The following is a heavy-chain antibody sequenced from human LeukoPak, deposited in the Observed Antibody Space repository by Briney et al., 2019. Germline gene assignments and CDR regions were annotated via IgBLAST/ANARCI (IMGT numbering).Heavy chain of an antibody. D-gene: IGHD6-13*01. CDR1: GGTFSSYA. CDR2: INPSGGST. V-gene: IGHV1-46*01. J-gene: IGHJ6*03. CDR3: AASSSRYYYYMDV. Sequence: GASVKVSCKASGGTFSSYAISWVRQAPGQGLEWMGIINPSGGSTSYAQKFQGRVTMTRDMSTSTVYMELSSLRSEDTAVYYCAASSSRYYYYMDVWGKGTTVTVSS.